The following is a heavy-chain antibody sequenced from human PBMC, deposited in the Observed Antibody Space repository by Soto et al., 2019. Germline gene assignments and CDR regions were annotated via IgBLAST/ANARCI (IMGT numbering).Heavy chain of an antibody. CDR3: TAGKLYPSLDFDY. Sequence: PGGSLRLSCTASGFVFGDHAMSWVRQAPGKGLEWVGFIRSKAYGGTTEYAASVKGRVTISRDDSNSMAYLQMNSLKTEDTAVYYCTAGKLYPSLDFDYWGQGTLVTVSS. J-gene: IGHJ4*02. CDR2: IRSKAYGGTT. CDR1: GFVFGDHA. V-gene: IGHV3-49*04. D-gene: IGHD2-8*01.